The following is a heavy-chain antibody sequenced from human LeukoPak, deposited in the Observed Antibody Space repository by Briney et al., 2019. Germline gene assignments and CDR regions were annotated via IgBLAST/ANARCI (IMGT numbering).Heavy chain of an antibody. CDR1: GGSISSYY. Sequence: SETLSLTCTVSGGSISSYYWSWIRQPPGKGLEWIGYIYYSGSTNYNPSLKSRVTISVDTSKNQSSLKLSTVTAADTAVYYCARQGIAAAGTPDFDYWGQGTLVTVSS. D-gene: IGHD6-13*01. V-gene: IGHV4-59*08. CDR2: IYYSGST. J-gene: IGHJ4*02. CDR3: ARQGIAAAGTPDFDY.